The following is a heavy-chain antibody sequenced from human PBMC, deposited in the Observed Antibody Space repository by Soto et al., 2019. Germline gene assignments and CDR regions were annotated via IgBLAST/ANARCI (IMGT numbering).Heavy chain of an antibody. CDR1: GFTFSSYG. V-gene: IGHV3-30*18. CDR3: AKDSRYCSGGRCYPYFQH. Sequence: QVQLVESGGGVVQPGRSLRLSCAASGFTFSSYGMHWVRQAPGKGLEWVAVIAYDGNNKYYADSVKGRFTISRDNSKTTRYLQMNSLRAEDTALYYWAKDSRYCSGGRCYPYFQHWGQGTLVTVSS. J-gene: IGHJ1*01. CDR2: IAYDGNNK. D-gene: IGHD2-15*01.